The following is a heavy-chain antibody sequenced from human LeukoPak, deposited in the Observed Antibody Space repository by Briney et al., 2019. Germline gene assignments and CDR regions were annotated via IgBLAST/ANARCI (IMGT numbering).Heavy chain of an antibody. J-gene: IGHJ4*02. V-gene: IGHV3-64*01. CDR3: ARASSGWYGY. CDR2: ISSNGGST. D-gene: IGHD6-19*01. CDR1: GFTFSSYA. Sequence: GGSLRLSCVVSGFTFSSYAMHWVRQAPGKGLEYVSAISSNGGSTYYANSVKGRFTISRDNSKNTLYLQMGSLRVEDMAVYYCARASSGWYGYWGQGTLLTVSS.